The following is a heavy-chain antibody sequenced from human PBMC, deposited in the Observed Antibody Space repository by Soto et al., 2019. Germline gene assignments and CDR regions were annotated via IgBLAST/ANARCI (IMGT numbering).Heavy chain of an antibody. CDR1: GFTFSSYA. Sequence: GGSLRLSCAASGFTFSSYAMSWVRQAPGKGLEWVSAISGSGGSTYYADSVKGRFTISRDNSKNTLYLHMNSLRAEDTDVYYCAKGPPSRDYGSGSYYKDGYWGQGTLVTVSS. V-gene: IGHV3-23*01. CDR2: ISGSGGST. CDR3: AKGPPSRDYGSGSYYKDGY. J-gene: IGHJ4*02. D-gene: IGHD3-10*01.